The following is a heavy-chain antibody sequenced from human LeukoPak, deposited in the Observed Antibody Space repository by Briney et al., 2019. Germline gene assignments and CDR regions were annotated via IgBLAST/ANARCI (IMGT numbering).Heavy chain of an antibody. V-gene: IGHV1-8*01. Sequence: ASVKVSCKASGYTFTSYDINWVRQATGQGLEWMGWMNPNSGNTGYAQKFQGRVTMTRNTSMSTAYMELSSLRSEDTAVYYCARGGGYCSGGSCSYYFDYWGQGTLVTVSS. CDR3: ARGGGYCSGGSCSYYFDY. CDR1: GYTFTSYD. D-gene: IGHD2-15*01. J-gene: IGHJ4*02. CDR2: MNPNSGNT.